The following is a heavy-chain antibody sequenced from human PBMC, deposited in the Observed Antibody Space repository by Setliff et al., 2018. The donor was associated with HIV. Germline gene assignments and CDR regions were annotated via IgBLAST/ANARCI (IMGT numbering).Heavy chain of an antibody. CDR1: GGSISSHY. Sequence: SETLSLTCTVSGGSISSHYWSWIRQPPGKGLEWIGSIYYSGSTNYNPSLKSRVTISVDTSKNQFSLKLSSVTAADTAVYYCARGRLYGVVDYWGQGTLVTVSS. J-gene: IGHJ4*02. D-gene: IGHD3-10*01. CDR3: ARGRLYGVVDY. V-gene: IGHV4-59*11. CDR2: IYYSGST.